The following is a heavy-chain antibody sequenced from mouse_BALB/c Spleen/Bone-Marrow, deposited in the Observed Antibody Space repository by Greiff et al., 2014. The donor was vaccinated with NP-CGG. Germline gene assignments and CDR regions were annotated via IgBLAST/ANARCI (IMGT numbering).Heavy chain of an antibody. CDR1: GFTFSSYG. CDR2: ISSDGSYT. Sequence: EVQGVESGGNLVKPGGSLKLSCAASGFTFSSYGMSWVRQTPDRRLEWVATISSDGSYTYYPDSVKGRFTISRDNAKNTLYLQMSSLKSEDTAMYYCARWVEGNRAWFAYWGQGTLVTVSA. CDR3: ARWVEGNRAWFAY. J-gene: IGHJ3*01. V-gene: IGHV5-6*01. D-gene: IGHD2-1*01.